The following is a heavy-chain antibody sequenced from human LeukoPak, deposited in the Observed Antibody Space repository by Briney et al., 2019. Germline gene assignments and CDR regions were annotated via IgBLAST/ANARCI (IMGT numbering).Heavy chain of an antibody. V-gene: IGHV4-39*01. Sequence: PSETLSLTCTVSGDSIGSSSYYWGWIRQPPGKGLEWIGSIYYSGSTYYNPSLKSRVTISVDTSKNQFSLKLSSVTAADTAVYYCARHVAGHFDYWGQGTLVTVSS. CDR1: GDSIGSSSYY. D-gene: IGHD2-21*01. CDR2: IYYSGST. J-gene: IGHJ4*02. CDR3: ARHVAGHFDY.